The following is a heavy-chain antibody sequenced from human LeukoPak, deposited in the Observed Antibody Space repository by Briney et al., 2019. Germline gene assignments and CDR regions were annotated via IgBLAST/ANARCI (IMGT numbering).Heavy chain of an antibody. CDR2: IYTSGST. V-gene: IGHV4-4*07. D-gene: IGHD2-2*01. Sequence: SETLSLTCTVSGCSISSYYLSWIRQPAGKGLEWIGRIYTSGSTNYNPSLKRRVTMSVDTSKNQFSLKLSSVTAADTAVYYCARSPDCSSTSCPIGDAFDIWGQGTMVTVSS. CDR1: GCSISSYY. CDR3: ARSPDCSSTSCPIGDAFDI. J-gene: IGHJ3*02.